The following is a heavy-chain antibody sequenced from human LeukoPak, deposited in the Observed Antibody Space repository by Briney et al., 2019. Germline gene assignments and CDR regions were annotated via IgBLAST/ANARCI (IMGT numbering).Heavy chain of an antibody. D-gene: IGHD3-3*01. J-gene: IGHJ6*03. Sequence: SETLSLTCTVSGGSISSYYWSWIRQPPGKGLEWIGYIYYSGSTNYNPSLKSRVTISVDTSKNQFSLKLSSVTAADTAVYYCARELYYDFWSGLHSPHYYMDVWGKGTTVTVSS. V-gene: IGHV4-59*01. CDR3: ARELYYDFWSGLHSPHYYMDV. CDR2: IYYSGST. CDR1: GGSISSYY.